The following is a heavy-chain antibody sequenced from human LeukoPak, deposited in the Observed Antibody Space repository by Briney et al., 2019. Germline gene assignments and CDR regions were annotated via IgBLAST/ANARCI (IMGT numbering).Heavy chain of an antibody. CDR1: GFTFSSYG. V-gene: IGHV3-33*01. CDR3: ARDSSVSGVDY. Sequence: GSLRLSCAASGFTFSSYGMHWVRQAPGKGLEWVAVIWYDGSNKYYADSVKGRFTISRDNSKNTLYLQMNSLRAEDTAVYYCARDSSVSGVDYWGQGTLVTVSS. D-gene: IGHD3-10*01. J-gene: IGHJ4*02. CDR2: IWYDGSNK.